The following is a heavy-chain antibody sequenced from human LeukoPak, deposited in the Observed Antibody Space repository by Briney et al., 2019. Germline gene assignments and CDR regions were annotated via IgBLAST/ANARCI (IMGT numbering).Heavy chain of an antibody. J-gene: IGHJ4*02. Sequence: ASVKVSCKASGYTFTSYYMHWVRQAPGQGLEWMGIINPSGGSTSYAQKFQGRVTMTRDTSTSTVYMELSSLRSEDTAVYYCASRGWLQGTHSGYYFDYWGQGTLVTVSS. CDR2: INPSGGST. CDR3: ASRGWLQGTHSGYYFDY. V-gene: IGHV1-46*01. CDR1: GYTFTSYY. D-gene: IGHD5-24*01.